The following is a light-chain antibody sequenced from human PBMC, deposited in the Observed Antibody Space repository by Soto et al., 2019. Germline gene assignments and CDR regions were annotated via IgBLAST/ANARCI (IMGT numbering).Light chain of an antibody. CDR1: RSVSSH. CDR2: DAS. V-gene: IGKV3D-15*01. CDR3: QQYNNWPLYT. Sequence: EIVMTQSPATLSVSPGERATLSCRASRSVSSHLAWYRQKPGQAPRLIIYDASTRATGIPARFSGSGSGTEFTLTLSSLQSEDFAIYYCQQYNNWPLYTFGQGTKLAIK. J-gene: IGKJ2*01.